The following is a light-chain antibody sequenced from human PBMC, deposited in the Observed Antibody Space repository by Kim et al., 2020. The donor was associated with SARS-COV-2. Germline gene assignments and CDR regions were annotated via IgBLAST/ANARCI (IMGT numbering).Light chain of an antibody. CDR3: QQHDSYPLT. Sequence: DIQMTQSPSTLSASVGDRVTITCQASQDISSYLTWYQQKPGKAPKLLIYDASNVETGVPSRFSGSGSGTEFTFTISSLQPEDFATYYCQQHDSYPLTFGRGTKVDIK. V-gene: IGKV1-33*01. CDR1: QDISSY. J-gene: IGKJ4*01. CDR2: DAS.